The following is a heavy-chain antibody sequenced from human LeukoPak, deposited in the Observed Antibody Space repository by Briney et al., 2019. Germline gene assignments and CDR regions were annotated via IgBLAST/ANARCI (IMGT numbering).Heavy chain of an antibody. CDR3: ATALYHGLRLDAFDI. J-gene: IGHJ3*02. V-gene: IGHV3-66*01. Sequence: GGSLRLSCAASGFTVSSNYMSWVRQAPRKGLEWVSVIYSGGSTYYADSVKGRFTISRDNSKNTLYLQMNSPRAEDTAVYYCATALYHGLRLDAFDIWGQGTMVTVSS. CDR1: GFTVSSNY. CDR2: IYSGGST. D-gene: IGHD1-14*01.